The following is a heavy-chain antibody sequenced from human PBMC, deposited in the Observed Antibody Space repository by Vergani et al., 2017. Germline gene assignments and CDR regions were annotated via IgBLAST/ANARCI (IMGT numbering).Heavy chain of an antibody. D-gene: IGHD1-26*01. V-gene: IGHV3-23*01. CDR2: LTGGGGST. CDR3: VKDAASYENFFDS. J-gene: IGHJ4*01. CDR1: GFTFSTYA. Sequence: EVQLLESGGSLKQPGGSVRLSCAASGFTFSTYAMHWVRKAPGKGLDWVSALTGGGGSTNYADSFKGRFIFSRDNSRDTLYLQMHSLRPEDTATSYCVKDAASYENFFDSWGHGTLVTVAS.